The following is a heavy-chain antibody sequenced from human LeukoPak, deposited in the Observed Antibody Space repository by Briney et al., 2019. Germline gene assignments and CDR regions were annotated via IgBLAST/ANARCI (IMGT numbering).Heavy chain of an antibody. V-gene: IGHV4-59*11. D-gene: IGHD3-9*01. CDR2: IYYSGST. CDR1: GGSISSHY. Sequence: SETLSLTCTVSGGSISSHYWSWILQPPGKGLEWIGYIYYSGSTNYNPSLKSRVTISVDTSKNQFSLKLSSVTAADTAVYYCARGRGGLYYDILTGYYDAFDIWGQGTMVTVSS. CDR3: ARGRGGLYYDILTGYYDAFDI. J-gene: IGHJ3*02.